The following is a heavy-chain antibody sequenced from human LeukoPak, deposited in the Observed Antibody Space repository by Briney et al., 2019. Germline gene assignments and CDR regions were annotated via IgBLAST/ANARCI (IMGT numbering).Heavy chain of an antibody. J-gene: IGHJ4*02. CDR2: IYSGGST. Sequence: GGSLRLSCAASGFTVSSNYMSWVRQAPGKGLEWVSVIYSGGSTYYADSVKGRFTISRDNSKNTLYLQMNSLRAEDTAVYCCARDGTQGYCSGGSCYIDYWGQGTLVTVSS. CDR3: ARDGTQGYCSGGSCYIDY. D-gene: IGHD2-15*01. V-gene: IGHV3-53*01. CDR1: GFTVSSNY.